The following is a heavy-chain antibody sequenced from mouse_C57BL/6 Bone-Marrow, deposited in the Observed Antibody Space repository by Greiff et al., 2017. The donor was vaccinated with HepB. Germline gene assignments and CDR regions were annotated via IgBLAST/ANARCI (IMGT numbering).Heavy chain of an antibody. V-gene: IGHV1-5*01. D-gene: IGHD2-3*01. CDR2: IYPGNSDT. CDR1: GYTFTSYW. Sequence: EVKVEESGTVLARPGASVKMSCKTSGYTFTSYWMHWVKQRPGQGLEWIGAIYPGNSDTSYNQKFKGKAKLTAVTSASTAYMELSSLTNEDAAVYYCTRRSSRYDFDYWGQGTTLTVSS. J-gene: IGHJ2*01. CDR3: TRRSSRYDFDY.